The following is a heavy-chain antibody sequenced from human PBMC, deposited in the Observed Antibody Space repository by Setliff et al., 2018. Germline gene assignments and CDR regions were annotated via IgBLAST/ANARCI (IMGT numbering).Heavy chain of an antibody. Sequence: GGSLRLSCVASSFNLANYAVTWVRQAPGKGLEWVSSIHVDGITTYYADSVKGRFTISRDNSRNTLSLQMNSLRAEDTASYYCARGPNGDYVGAFDPWGQGIVVTVSS. CDR2: IHVDGITT. CDR3: ARGPNGDYVGAFDP. D-gene: IGHD4-17*01. CDR1: SFNLANYA. V-gene: IGHV3-23*01. J-gene: IGHJ5*02.